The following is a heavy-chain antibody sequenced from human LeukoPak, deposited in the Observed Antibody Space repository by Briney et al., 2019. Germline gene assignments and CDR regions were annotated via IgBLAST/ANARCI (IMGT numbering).Heavy chain of an antibody. CDR1: GGSVSGYY. V-gene: IGHV4-34*01. D-gene: IGHD6-13*01. CDR2: INHSGST. Sequence: SETLSVTCAVYGGSVSGYYLSWIRQHPGKGLEWIGEINHSGSTNYNPSLKSRVTISVDTSKNQFSLKLSSVTAADTAVYYCARGRKQLLWGQGTLVTVSS. CDR3: ARGRKQLL. J-gene: IGHJ4*02.